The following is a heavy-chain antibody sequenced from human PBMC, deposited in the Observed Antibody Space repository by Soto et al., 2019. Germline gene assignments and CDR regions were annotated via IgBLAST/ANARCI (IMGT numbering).Heavy chain of an antibody. CDR1: GYIFTSYG. CDR3: ARVDDYYDSSGHYFTVFNY. V-gene: IGHV1-18*01. Sequence: QVPLVQSGPEVKKPGASVKLSCKASGYIFTSYGIGWVRQAPGQGLEWMGWISAFKGYTKYPQRLQGRVTMTTDTPTSTAYMELRSLRSDDTAVYYCARVDDYYDSSGHYFTVFNYWGQGSLVTVSS. D-gene: IGHD3-22*01. J-gene: IGHJ4*02. CDR2: ISAFKGYT.